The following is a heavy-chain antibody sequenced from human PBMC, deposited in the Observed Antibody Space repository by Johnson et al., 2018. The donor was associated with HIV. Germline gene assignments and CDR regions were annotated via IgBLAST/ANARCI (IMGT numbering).Heavy chain of an antibody. V-gene: IGHV3-30*04. D-gene: IGHD4/OR15-4a*01. CDR3: AKSPGKDHGGNSGGFDI. CDR1: GFTFSSYA. J-gene: IGHJ3*02. Sequence: QVQLVESGGGVVQPGGSLRLSCAASGFTFSSYAMHWVRQAPGKGLEWVAVISYDGSNKYYADSVKGRFTISRDNSKNTVYLQMNSLRVEDTAVYYCAKSPGKDHGGNSGGFDIWGQGTMVTVSS. CDR2: ISYDGSNK.